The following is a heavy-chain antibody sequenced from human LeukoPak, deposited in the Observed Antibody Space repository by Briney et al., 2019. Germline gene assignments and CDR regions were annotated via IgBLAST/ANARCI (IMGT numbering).Heavy chain of an antibody. J-gene: IGHJ4*02. CDR3: AKAEGVSGSLYHGDY. CDR2: ISHDGNNK. Sequence: PGGSLRLSCAASGFTFSVYGMHWVRQAPGKGLEWVAVISHDGNNKYYEDSVKGRFSISGDNSKNTLYLQMNSLRAEDTAIYYCAKAEGVSGSLYHGDYWGQGTLVTVSS. CDR1: GFTFSVYG. V-gene: IGHV3-30*18. D-gene: IGHD3-10*01.